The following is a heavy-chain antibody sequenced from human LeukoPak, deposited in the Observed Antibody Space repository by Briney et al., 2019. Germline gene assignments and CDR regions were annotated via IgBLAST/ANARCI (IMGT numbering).Heavy chain of an antibody. D-gene: IGHD2-15*01. CDR3: VSGYCRGARCHAFAFDI. CDR2: LYRDVTS. J-gene: IGHJ3*02. Sequence: GGSLRLSCAASGLTVSNSYINWVRQPPGKGLEWVSVLYRDVTSYYAESVKGRFTISRDSAKNTLDLQMSGLRAEDTAMYYCVSGYCRGARCHAFAFDIWGQGTMVTVSS. CDR1: GLTVSNSY. V-gene: IGHV3-53*03.